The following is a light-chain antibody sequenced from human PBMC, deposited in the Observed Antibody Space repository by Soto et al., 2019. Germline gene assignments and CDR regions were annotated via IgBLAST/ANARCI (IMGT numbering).Light chain of an antibody. V-gene: IGLV2-14*01. J-gene: IGLJ1*01. CDR1: SSDVGGYNY. Sequence: QSALIQPASVSGSPGQSITISCTGTSSDVGGYNYVSWYQQHPGKAPKLMIYDVSNRPSGVSNRFSGSKSGNTASLTISGLQAEDEADYYCSSYTSSSLYVFGTGTKLTVL. CDR3: SSYTSSSLYV. CDR2: DVS.